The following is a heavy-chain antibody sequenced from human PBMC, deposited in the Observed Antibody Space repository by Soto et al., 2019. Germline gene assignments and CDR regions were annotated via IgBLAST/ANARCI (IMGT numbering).Heavy chain of an antibody. D-gene: IGHD3-3*01. CDR1: GFRFSDDS. V-gene: IGHV3-48*01. J-gene: IGHJ4*02. CDR2: ISSSSFTI. CDR3: ARDYNDFWSGPFDY. Sequence: EVHLVESGGGLVQPGGSLRLSCAASGFRFSDDSMNWVRQAPGRGLEWVSYISSSSFTIHYADSVEGRFAISRDNAKNSRYLQMNILRVEDTAVYYCARDYNDFWSGPFDYWGQGALVTVSS.